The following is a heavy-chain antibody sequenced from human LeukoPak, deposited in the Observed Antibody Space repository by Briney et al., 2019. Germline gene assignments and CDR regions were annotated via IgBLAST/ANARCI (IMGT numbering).Heavy chain of an antibody. J-gene: IGHJ3*02. V-gene: IGHV4-4*07. Sequence: PSETLSLTCTVSGGSISSYYWSWVRQPAGKGLEWIGRIYTSGSTNYNPSLKSRVTMSVDTSKNQFSLKLSSVTAADTAVYYCARDKYSSSPDAFDIWGQGTMVTVSS. CDR3: ARDKYSSSPDAFDI. D-gene: IGHD6-13*01. CDR2: IYTSGST. CDR1: GGSISSYY.